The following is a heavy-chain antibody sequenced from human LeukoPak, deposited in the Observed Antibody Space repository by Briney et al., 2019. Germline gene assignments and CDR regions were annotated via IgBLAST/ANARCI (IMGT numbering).Heavy chain of an antibody. CDR3: ARDGAGRHYCDFWSGYFVYFDY. D-gene: IGHD3-3*01. CDR2: INPNSGGT. V-gene: IGHV1-2*02. CDR1: GYTFTGYY. Sequence: ASVKVSCKASGYTFTGYYMHWVRQAPGQGLEWMGWINPNSGGTNYAQKFQGRVTMTRDTSISTAYMELSRLRSDDTAVYYCARDGAGRHYCDFWSGYFVYFDYWGQGTLVTVSS. J-gene: IGHJ4*02.